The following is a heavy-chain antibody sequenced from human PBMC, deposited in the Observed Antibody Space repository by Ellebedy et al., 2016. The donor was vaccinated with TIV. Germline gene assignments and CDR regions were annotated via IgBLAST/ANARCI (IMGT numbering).Heavy chain of an antibody. J-gene: IGHJ4*02. V-gene: IGHV3-23*01. D-gene: IGHD1-26*01. CDR2: ISGSGDST. CDR3: ANGPGQALVVGAY. CDR1: GFILNSHA. Sequence: GESLKISXAISGFILNSHAMTWVRQAPGKGLEWVSSISGSGDSTYYADSVKGRFIISRDNSKNTVYLQMNSLRVEDTAVYYCANGPGQALVVGAYWGQGTLVTVSS.